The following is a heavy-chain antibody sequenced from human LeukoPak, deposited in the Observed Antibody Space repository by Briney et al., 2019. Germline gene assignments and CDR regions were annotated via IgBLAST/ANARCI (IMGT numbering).Heavy chain of an antibody. V-gene: IGHV4-59*01. D-gene: IGHD1-26*01. Sequence: SETLSLTCTVSGGSISSYYWSWIRQPPGKGLEWIGYIYYSGSTNYNPSLKSRVTISVDTSKNQFSLKLSSVTAADTAVYYCARESGSTNAFDIWGQGTMVTVSS. CDR2: IYYSGST. CDR1: GGSISSYY. J-gene: IGHJ3*02. CDR3: ARESGSTNAFDI.